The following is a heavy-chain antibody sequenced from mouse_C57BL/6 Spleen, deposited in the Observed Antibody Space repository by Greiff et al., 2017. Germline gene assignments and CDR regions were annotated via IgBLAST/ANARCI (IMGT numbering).Heavy chain of an antibody. Sequence: DVMLVESGGGLVKPGGSLKLSCAASGFTFSDYGMHWVRQAPEKGLEWVAYISSGSSTIYYADTVKGRFTISRDNAKNTLFLQMTSLRSEDTAMYYCARSYYDGYYSYWGQGTTLTVSS. CDR2: ISSGSSTI. D-gene: IGHD2-3*01. V-gene: IGHV5-17*01. CDR3: ARSYYDGYYSY. J-gene: IGHJ2*01. CDR1: GFTFSDYG.